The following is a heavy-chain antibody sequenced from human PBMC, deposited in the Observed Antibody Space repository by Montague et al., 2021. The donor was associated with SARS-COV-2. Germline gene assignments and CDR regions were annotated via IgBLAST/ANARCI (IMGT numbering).Heavy chain of an antibody. V-gene: IGHV4-39*01. CDR3: ARLTTSVSIA. CDR2: IFYRGNT. D-gene: IGHD4-11*01. J-gene: IGHJ5*02. Sequence: SETLSLTCTVSGGSINNTSYYWGWIRQPPGKGLEWIGSIFYRGNTHYNASLKSRVTVSVDTSKNQFSLNLTSVTAADTALYYCARLTTSVSIAWGQGTLVTVSS. CDR1: GGSINNTSYY.